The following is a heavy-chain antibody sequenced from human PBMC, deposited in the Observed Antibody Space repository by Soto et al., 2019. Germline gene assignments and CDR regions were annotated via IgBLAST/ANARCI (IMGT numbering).Heavy chain of an antibody. D-gene: IGHD4-4*01. CDR2: TYYWSKWHT. CDR1: GDSVSSTSSI. J-gene: IGHJ4*02. Sequence: SQTLSLTCDISGDSVSSTSSIWNWIRQSPSRGLEWLGRTYYWSKWHTDYAVSVRGRITINPDTPKNQVFLQLSSVTPDDTAVYFCARDLHGKSYYDSWGQGTLVTVSS. V-gene: IGHV6-1*01. CDR3: ARDLHGKSYYDS.